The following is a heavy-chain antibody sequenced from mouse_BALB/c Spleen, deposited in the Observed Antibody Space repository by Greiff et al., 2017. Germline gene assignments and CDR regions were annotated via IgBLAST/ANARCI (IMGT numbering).Heavy chain of an antibody. CDR2: ISSCGGST. J-gene: IGHJ2*01. CDR1: GFAFSSYD. V-gene: IGHV5-12-1*01. Sequence: EVKLVESRGGLVKPGGSLKLSCAASGFAFSSYDMSWVRQTPEKRLEWVAYISSCGGSTYYPDTVKGRFTISRDNAKNTLYLQMSSLKSEDTAMYYCARDLSFDYWGQGTTLTVSS. CDR3: ARDLSFDY.